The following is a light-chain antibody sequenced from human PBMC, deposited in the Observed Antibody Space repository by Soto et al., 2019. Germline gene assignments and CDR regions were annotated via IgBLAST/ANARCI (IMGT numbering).Light chain of an antibody. J-gene: IGLJ1*01. CDR2: GVN. V-gene: IGLV2-14*01. CDR1: SSDIGAYDY. Sequence: QSALTQPASLSGSPGQSITISCTGTSSDIGAYDYVSWFQQHPGKAPKLMISGVNNRPSGVSNRFSGSKSGNTAYLTISGLQVEDEAEYFCFPFTTTSTHVFGTGTKVTV. CDR3: FPFTTTSTHV.